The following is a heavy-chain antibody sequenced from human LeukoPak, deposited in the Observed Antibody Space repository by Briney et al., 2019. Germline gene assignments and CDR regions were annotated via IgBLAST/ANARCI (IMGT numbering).Heavy chain of an antibody. Sequence: GESLKISCKGSGYSFTSYWISWVRQMPGKGLEWMGRIDPSDSYTNYSPSFQGHVTISADKSISTAYLQWSSLKASDTAMYYCARHDGWSSHFWYFDLWGRGTLVTVSS. CDR1: GYSFTSYW. D-gene: IGHD6-19*01. J-gene: IGHJ2*01. CDR3: ARHDGWSSHFWYFDL. V-gene: IGHV5-10-1*01. CDR2: IDPSDSYT.